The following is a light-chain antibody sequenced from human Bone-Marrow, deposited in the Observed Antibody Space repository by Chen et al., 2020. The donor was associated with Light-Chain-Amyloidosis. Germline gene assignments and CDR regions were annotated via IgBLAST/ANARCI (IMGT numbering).Light chain of an antibody. CDR1: TSNIAINY. CDR2: RNN. CDR3: AACDGSLSGYV. Sequence: QSVLTEPPSAAGTPGQRGTNSWSGATSNIAINYVYWYQHFPGAPLTLLIHRNNQPTSGVPDRFSASKSGTSAFLAISGHRSDDEADHYCAACDGSLSGYVFGTGTKVIVL. V-gene: IGLV1-47*01. J-gene: IGLJ1*01.